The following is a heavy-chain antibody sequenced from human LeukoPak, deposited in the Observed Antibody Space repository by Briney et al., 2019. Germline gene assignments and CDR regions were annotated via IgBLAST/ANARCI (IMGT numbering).Heavy chain of an antibody. V-gene: IGHV3-48*04. Sequence: SGGSLRLSCAASGFTFSSYSMNWVRQAPGKGLEWVSYISSSSSTIYYADSVKGRFTISRDNAKNSLYLQMNSLRAEDTAVYYCAKDRAVAGIIYYYYMDVWGKGTTVTVSS. CDR1: GFTFSSYS. CDR2: ISSSSSTI. D-gene: IGHD6-19*01. CDR3: AKDRAVAGIIYYYYMDV. J-gene: IGHJ6*03.